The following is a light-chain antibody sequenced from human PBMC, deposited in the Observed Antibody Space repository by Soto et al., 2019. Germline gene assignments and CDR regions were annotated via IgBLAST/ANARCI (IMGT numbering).Light chain of an antibody. V-gene: IGKV3-20*01. CDR3: QHYGTSSYP. CDR1: QSVSSSD. Sequence: EIVLTQSPDTLSLSPGETATLSCRTSQSVSSSDLGWYQQTPGQAPRLLIYGASSRATGIPDRFSGSGSGTDFTLTLSRLEPEDFAVYYCQHYGTSSYPFGQGPKVEI. J-gene: IGKJ2*01. CDR2: GAS.